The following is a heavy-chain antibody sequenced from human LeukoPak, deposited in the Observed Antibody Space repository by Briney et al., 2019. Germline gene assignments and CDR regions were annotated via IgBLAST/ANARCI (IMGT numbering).Heavy chain of an antibody. J-gene: IGHJ4*02. Sequence: GRSLRLSCAASGFVFSNYGMHWVRQAPGKGLEWVAAISYHGYTQYYADSVKGQFTISRDNSKNTLYLQMNSLTEEDTAVYYCARRDSGRYTSNYYFDYWGQGALVTVSS. D-gene: IGHD1-26*01. V-gene: IGHV3-30*03. CDR2: ISYHGYTQ. CDR3: ARRDSGRYTSNYYFDY. CDR1: GFVFSNYG.